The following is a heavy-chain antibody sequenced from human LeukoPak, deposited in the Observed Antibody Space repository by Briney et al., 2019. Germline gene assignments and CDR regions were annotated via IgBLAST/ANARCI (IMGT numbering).Heavy chain of an antibody. CDR1: GFTFSSYA. CDR2: ISGSGGST. Sequence: GGSLRLSCAASGFTFSSYAMSWVRQAPGRGLEWVSAISGSGGSTYYADSVKGRFTISRDDSKNTLYLQMNSLRAEDTAVYYCAKDRWYDSGRDCMDVWGQGTTVTVSS. V-gene: IGHV3-23*01. D-gene: IGHD3-22*01. CDR3: AKDRWYDSGRDCMDV. J-gene: IGHJ6*02.